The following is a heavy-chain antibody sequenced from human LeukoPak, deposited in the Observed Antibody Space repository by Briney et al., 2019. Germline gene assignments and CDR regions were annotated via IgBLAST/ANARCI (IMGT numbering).Heavy chain of an antibody. D-gene: IGHD3-3*01. V-gene: IGHV1-18*01. J-gene: IGHJ4*02. Sequence: ASVKVSCKASGYTFTSYGISWVRQAPGQGLEWMGGISAYNGNTNYAQKLQGRVTMTTDTSTSTAYMELSSLRSEDTAIYYCASPVKYYDTWSGYPPFDYWGQGTLVTVSS. CDR3: ASPVKYYDTWSGYPPFDY. CDR2: ISAYNGNT. CDR1: GYTFTSYG.